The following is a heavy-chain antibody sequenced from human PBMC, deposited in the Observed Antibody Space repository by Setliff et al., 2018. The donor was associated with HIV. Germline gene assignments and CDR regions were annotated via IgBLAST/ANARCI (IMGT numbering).Heavy chain of an antibody. Sequence: SETLSLTCTVSYYSIRSEYYWGWVRQPPGKGLEWNGSLYQSGSAYYNPSLKSRVTMSVDTSKDQFSLRLRSVTAADTAVYYCVRLNTFILYTDYWGQGILVTVSS. V-gene: IGHV4-38-2*02. J-gene: IGHJ4*02. CDR3: VRLNTFILYTDY. CDR2: LYQSGSA. D-gene: IGHD3-16*01. CDR1: YYSIRSEYY.